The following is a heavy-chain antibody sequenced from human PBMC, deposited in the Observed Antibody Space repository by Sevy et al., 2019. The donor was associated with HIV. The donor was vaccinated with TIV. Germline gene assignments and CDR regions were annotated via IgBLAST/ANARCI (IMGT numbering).Heavy chain of an antibody. CDR2: ISHDGRNNK. V-gene: IGHV3-33*08. J-gene: IGHJ5*02. D-gene: IGHD3-10*01. CDR3: ARDRGEILRSAFKS. Sequence: GGSLRLSCVASGFTFSEYGMHWVRQAPGKGLEWVAVISHDGRNNKYNADSVKGRFTISRDNSKNTLYLQMNGLRAEDTAIYYCARDRGEILRSAFKSWGQGTRVTVSS. CDR1: GFTFSEYG.